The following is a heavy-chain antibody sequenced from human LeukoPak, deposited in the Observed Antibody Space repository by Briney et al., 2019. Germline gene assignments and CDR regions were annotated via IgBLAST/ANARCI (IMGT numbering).Heavy chain of an antibody. D-gene: IGHD2-21*01. CDR1: GYTFTDYA. V-gene: IGHV1-18*01. CDR2: ISTYNTNT. Sequence: GASVKVSCKASGYTFTDYAITWVRQAPGQGLEWMGWISTYNTNTNYAQKFQDRVAMTTDTSTSTAYMELRSLRSDDTAIYYCARRSYCGADCYGKALDYWGQGTLVTVSS. CDR3: ARRSYCGADCYGKALDY. J-gene: IGHJ4*02.